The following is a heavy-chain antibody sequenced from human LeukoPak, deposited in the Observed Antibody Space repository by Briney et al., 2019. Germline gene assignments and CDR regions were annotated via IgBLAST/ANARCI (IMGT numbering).Heavy chain of an antibody. CDR3: ATYRNELRYFDWLSNYYYYGMDV. D-gene: IGHD3-9*01. CDR2: FDPEDGET. Sequence: ASVKVSCKVSGYTLTELSMHWVRQAPGKGLEWMGGFDPEDGETIYAQKFQGRVTMTEDTSTDTAYMELSSLRSEDTAVYYCATYRNELRYFDWLSNYYYYGMDVWGQETTVTVSS. CDR1: GYTLTELS. J-gene: IGHJ6*02. V-gene: IGHV1-24*01.